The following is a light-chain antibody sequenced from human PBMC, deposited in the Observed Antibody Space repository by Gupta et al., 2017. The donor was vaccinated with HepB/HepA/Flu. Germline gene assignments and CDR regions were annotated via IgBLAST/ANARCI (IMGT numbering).Light chain of an antibody. CDR1: QSISSY. V-gene: IGKV1-39*01. CDR3: KQRDRTFT. J-gene: IGKJ3*01. Sequence: DIQMTQSPSSLSASVGDRVTITCRASQSISSYLNWYQQKPGKAPKLLIYAASSLQSGVPSRFSGSGSGTEFTLTISSLQPEDFATYYCKQRDRTFTCGPGTKVDIK. CDR2: AAS.